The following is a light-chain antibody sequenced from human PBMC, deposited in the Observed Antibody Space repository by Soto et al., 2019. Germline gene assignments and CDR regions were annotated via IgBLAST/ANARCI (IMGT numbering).Light chain of an antibody. CDR3: QQYNNWPRE. Sequence: EIVMTQSPATLSVSPGERATLSCRASQSVSGNLAWYQQKTGQAPRLLIYGASTRATGIPARFSGSGSGTEFTLTISRLQSEDFAVYYCQQYNNWPREFGQGTKVEIK. CDR1: QSVSGN. CDR2: GAS. V-gene: IGKV3-15*01. J-gene: IGKJ1*01.